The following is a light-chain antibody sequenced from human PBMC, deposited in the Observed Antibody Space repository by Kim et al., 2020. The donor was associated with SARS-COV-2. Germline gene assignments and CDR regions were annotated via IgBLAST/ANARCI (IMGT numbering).Light chain of an antibody. V-gene: IGLV2-18*02. Sequence: GQSVPISCTGTSNDIGIYNRVSWYQQPPGTAPKLIIYEVTNRPSGVPDRFSGSKSGNTASLIISGLQAEDEADYYCSSYTSRNIYVFGIGTKVTVL. CDR2: EVT. CDR1: SNDIGIYNR. CDR3: SSYTSRNIYV. J-gene: IGLJ1*01.